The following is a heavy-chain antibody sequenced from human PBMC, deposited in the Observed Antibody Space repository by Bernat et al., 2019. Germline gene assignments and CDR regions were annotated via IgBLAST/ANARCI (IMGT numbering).Heavy chain of an antibody. D-gene: IGHD6-19*01. J-gene: IGHJ4*02. Sequence: EVQLVESGGGLVQPGRSLRLSCAASGFTFDDYAMHWVRQAPGKGLEWVSGISGSGGSTYYADSVKGRFTISRDNSKNTLYLQMNSLRAEDTAVYYCAKVYSSGSDYWGQGTLVTVSS. V-gene: IGHV3-23*04. CDR2: ISGSGGST. CDR3: AKVYSSGSDY. CDR1: GFTFDDYA.